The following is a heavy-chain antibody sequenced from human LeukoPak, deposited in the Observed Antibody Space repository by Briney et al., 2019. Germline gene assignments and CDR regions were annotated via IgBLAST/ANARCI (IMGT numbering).Heavy chain of an antibody. D-gene: IGHD6-13*01. J-gene: IGHJ4*02. CDR3: ARWTLGSSWYYFDY. V-gene: IGHV5-51*01. CDR1: GYSFTTYW. Sequence: GESLKISCKASGYSFTTYWIGWVRQMPGKGLEWMGIICPGDSDTRYSPSFQGQVTISADKSISTAYLQWSSLKASDTAMYYCARWTLGSSWYYFDYWGQGTLVTVSS. CDR2: ICPGDSDT.